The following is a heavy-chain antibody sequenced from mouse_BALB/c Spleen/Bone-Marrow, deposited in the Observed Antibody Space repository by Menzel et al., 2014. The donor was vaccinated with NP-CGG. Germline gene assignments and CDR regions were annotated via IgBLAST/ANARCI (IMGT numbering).Heavy chain of an antibody. CDR1: GYTFTTYW. CDR3: ARGNYEAMDY. D-gene: IGHD2-1*01. J-gene: IGHJ4*01. CDR2: INPSTGYT. Sequence: QVQLQQSGAELAKPGASVKMPCKASGYTFTTYWMHWVKQRPGQGLEWIGYINPSTGYTAYNQKFKDKATLTADKSSNTAYMQLSSLTSEDSAVYYCARGNYEAMDYWGQGTSVTVSS. V-gene: IGHV1-7*01.